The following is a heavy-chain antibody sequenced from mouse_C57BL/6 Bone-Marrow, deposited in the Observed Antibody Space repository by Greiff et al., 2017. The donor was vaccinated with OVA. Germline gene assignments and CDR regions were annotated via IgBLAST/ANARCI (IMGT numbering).Heavy chain of an antibody. CDR3: ARRMIYGYFDY. V-gene: IGHV1-69*01. J-gene: IGHJ2*01. Sequence: QVQLKQPGAELVMPGASVKLSCKASGYTFTSYWMHWVKQRPGQGLEWIGEIDPSDSYTNYNQKFKGKSTLTVDKSSSTAYMQLSSLTSEDSAVYYCARRMIYGYFDYWGQGTTLTVSS. CDR2: IDPSDSYT. D-gene: IGHD1-1*01. CDR1: GYTFTSYW.